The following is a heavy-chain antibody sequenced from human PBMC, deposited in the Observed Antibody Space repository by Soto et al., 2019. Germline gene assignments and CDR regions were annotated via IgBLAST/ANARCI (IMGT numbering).Heavy chain of an antibody. CDR3: AKHTVTTSRGLYYFDF. J-gene: IGHJ4*02. Sequence: QLQLHESGPGLVRPSETLSLTCTVSGGSVSGYDYYWGWIRQPPGKGLEWVGTIYYEGDTYYNPSLKTRVAVFVDTSKNQFSLKLTSVTAADTAVYYCAKHTVTTSRGLYYFDFWGQGILVTVSS. D-gene: IGHD4-17*01. V-gene: IGHV4-39*01. CDR2: IYYEGDT. CDR1: GGSVSGYDYY.